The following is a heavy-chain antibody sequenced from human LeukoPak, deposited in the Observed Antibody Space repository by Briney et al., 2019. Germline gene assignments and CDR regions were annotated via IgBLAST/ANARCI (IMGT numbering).Heavy chain of an antibody. D-gene: IGHD6-13*01. V-gene: IGHV1-18*01. CDR2: ISAYNGNT. J-gene: IGHJ6*03. CDR3: ARGGYSSSWYPHYYYYMDV. CDR1: GYTFTSYG. Sequence: GASVKVSCKASGYTFTSYGISWVRQAPGQGLEWMGWISAYNGNTNYAQKLQGRVTMTTDTSTSTAYMELRSLRSDDTAVYYCARGGYSSSWYPHYYYYMDVWGKGTTVTVSS.